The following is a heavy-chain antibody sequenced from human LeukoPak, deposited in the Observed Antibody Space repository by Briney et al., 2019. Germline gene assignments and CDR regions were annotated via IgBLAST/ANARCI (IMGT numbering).Heavy chain of an antibody. J-gene: IGHJ4*02. V-gene: IGHV3-30-3*01. Sequence: QPGGSLRLSCAVSGFTFSNYNMNWVRQAPGKGLEWVAVISYDGSNKYYADSVKSRFTISRDNSKNTLYLQMNSLRAEDTAVYYCARGGPYCSSTSCYSTTDGFDYWGQGTLVTVSS. CDR1: GFTFSNYN. CDR3: ARGGPYCSSTSCYSTTDGFDY. D-gene: IGHD2-2*01. CDR2: ISYDGSNK.